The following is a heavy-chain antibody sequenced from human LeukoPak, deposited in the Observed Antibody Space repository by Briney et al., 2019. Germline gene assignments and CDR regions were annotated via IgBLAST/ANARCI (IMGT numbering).Heavy chain of an antibody. J-gene: IGHJ6*04. D-gene: IGHD2-2*03. V-gene: IGHV1-3*01. CDR2: INADKGNT. Sequence: VASVKVSFKASGYTFTIYAIHWVRQAPGQRVEGMGWINADKGNTKYSQNFQGRVTITRDTSATTAYMELSSLRSEDTAVYYCARSWIEDYYYGMDVWGKGTSVTVSS. CDR1: GYTFTIYA. CDR3: ARSWIEDYYYGMDV.